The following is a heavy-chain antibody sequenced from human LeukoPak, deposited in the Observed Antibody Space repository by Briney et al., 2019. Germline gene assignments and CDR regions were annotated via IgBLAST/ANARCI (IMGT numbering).Heavy chain of an antibody. Sequence: ASVKVSCKASGYTFTSYGISWVRQAPGQGLEWMGWISAYNGNTNYAQKLQGRVTMTTDTPTSTAYMELRSLRSDDTAVYYCASSGGSYPLSYFDYWGQGTLVTVSS. CDR3: ASSGGSYPLSYFDY. J-gene: IGHJ4*02. D-gene: IGHD3-16*01. CDR1: GYTFTSYG. V-gene: IGHV1-18*01. CDR2: ISAYNGNT.